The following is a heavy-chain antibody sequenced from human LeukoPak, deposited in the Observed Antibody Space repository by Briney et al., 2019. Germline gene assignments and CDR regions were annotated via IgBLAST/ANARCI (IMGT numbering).Heavy chain of an antibody. D-gene: IGHD2-2*03. Sequence: GGSLRLSWAAAGFTFSSYGMHWVRQAPGKGLEWVAFIRYDGSNNYYADSVKGLFTSSRDNSKHTMYLQMNSMRAEDTAVYYCAKDGGYCSSTSCQNYYYYYMDVWGKGTTVTVSS. CDR1: GFTFSSYG. J-gene: IGHJ6*03. CDR3: AKDGGYCSSTSCQNYYYYYMDV. V-gene: IGHV3-30*02. CDR2: IRYDGSNN.